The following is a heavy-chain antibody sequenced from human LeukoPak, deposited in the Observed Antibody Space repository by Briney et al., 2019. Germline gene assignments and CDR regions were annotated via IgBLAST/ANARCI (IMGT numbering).Heavy chain of an antibody. CDR3: ARDGITIFGVVIPDY. CDR2: MSPNTGYA. Sequence: ASVKISCKASGYTFTTYDLNWVRQATGQGLEWMGRMSPNTGYAAYTQNFQGRVTMTRDTSTSTAYMELRSLRSDDTAVYYCARDGITIFGVVIPDYWGQGTLVTVSS. CDR1: GYTFTTYD. V-gene: IGHV1-8*01. J-gene: IGHJ4*02. D-gene: IGHD3-3*01.